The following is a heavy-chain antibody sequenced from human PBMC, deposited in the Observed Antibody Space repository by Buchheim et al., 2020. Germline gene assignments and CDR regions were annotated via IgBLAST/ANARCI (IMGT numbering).Heavy chain of an antibody. CDR1: GFTFSSYA. Sequence: QVQLVESGGGVVQPGRSLRLSCAASGFTFSSYAMHWVRQAPGKGLEWVAVISYDGSNKYYADSVKGRFTISRDNSKNTLYLQMNSQRAEDTTVYYCARDRHSGWYFEGWFDPWGQGTL. D-gene: IGHD6-19*01. CDR3: ARDRHSGWYFEGWFDP. J-gene: IGHJ5*02. CDR2: ISYDGSNK. V-gene: IGHV3-30*04.